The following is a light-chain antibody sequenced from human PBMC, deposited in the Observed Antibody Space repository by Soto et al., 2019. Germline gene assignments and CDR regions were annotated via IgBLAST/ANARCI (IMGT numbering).Light chain of an antibody. J-gene: IGKJ1*01. CDR2: GVS. CDR1: QCVSSIY. V-gene: IGKV3-20*01. Sequence: GAVSLYEGERATLSCRACQCVSSIYFAWYQQKRGQAPRLLIYGVSSRATGIPDRFSGSGSGTDFTLTISRLEPEDSAVYYCAQYGSSPRTFGQGTNVDI. CDR3: AQYGSSPRT.